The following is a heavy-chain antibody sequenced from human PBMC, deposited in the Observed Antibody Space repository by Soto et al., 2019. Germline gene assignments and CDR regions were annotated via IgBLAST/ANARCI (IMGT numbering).Heavy chain of an antibody. V-gene: IGHV3-30*03. Sequence: QVQLVESGGGVVQPGRSLRLSCAASGFTFSSYGMHWVRQAPGKGLEWVAVISYDGSNKYYADSVKGRFTISRDNSKNTLYLQMNSLRAEDTAVYYCASIAAAGPPWGQGTLVTVSS. CDR3: ASIAAAGPP. CDR2: ISYDGSNK. CDR1: GFTFSSYG. J-gene: IGHJ5*02. D-gene: IGHD6-13*01.